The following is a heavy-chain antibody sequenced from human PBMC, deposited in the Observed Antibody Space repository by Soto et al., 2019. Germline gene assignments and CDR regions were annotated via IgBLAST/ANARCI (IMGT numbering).Heavy chain of an antibody. CDR1: VGSISIYY. D-gene: IGHD6-6*01. CDR3: ARIKLAARPYYYYYGMDV. V-gene: IGHV4-59*01. CDR2: IYYSGST. J-gene: IGHJ6*01. Sequence: PSETLCFSCTFCVGSISIYYWSWIRQPPGKGLEWIGYIYYSGSTNYNPSLKSRVTISVDTSENQFSLKLSSVTAADTAVYYCARIKLAARPYYYYYGMDVWGQGTPFTVSS.